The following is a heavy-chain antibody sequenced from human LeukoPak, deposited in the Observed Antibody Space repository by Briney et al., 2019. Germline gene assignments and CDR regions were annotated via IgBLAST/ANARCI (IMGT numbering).Heavy chain of an antibody. Sequence: PGRSLRLSSAASGFTFSSYGMHWVRQAPGKGLEWVAVIWYDGSNKYYADSVKGRFTIPRDNSKNTLYLQMNSLRAEDTAVYYCAKDRGLGGSGWYRTPSEIDYWGQGTLVTVSS. CDR3: AKDRGLGGSGWYRTPSEIDY. D-gene: IGHD6-13*01. CDR2: IWYDGSNK. J-gene: IGHJ4*02. CDR1: GFTFSSYG. V-gene: IGHV3-33*06.